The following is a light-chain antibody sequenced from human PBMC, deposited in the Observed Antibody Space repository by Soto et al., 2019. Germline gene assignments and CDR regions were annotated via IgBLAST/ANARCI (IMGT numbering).Light chain of an antibody. Sequence: DIQMTQSPSSLSESVGDRVTITCQASQVITNYLNWYQQKPGKAPRLLLYDASSLETGVPSRFSGSGSGTDFTLIISSLQPEDIATYYCQHYDHLPITFGQGTRMEIK. CDR3: QHYDHLPIT. CDR1: QVITNY. J-gene: IGKJ5*01. V-gene: IGKV1-33*01. CDR2: DAS.